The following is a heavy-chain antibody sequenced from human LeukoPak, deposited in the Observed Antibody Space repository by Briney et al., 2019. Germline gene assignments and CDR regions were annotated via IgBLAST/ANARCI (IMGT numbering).Heavy chain of an antibody. Sequence: ASVKVSCKASGYTFTSYGINWVRQAPGQGPEWMGWISTYDANTEYAQKLQGRVTMTTDTSTSAAYMEVRSLRSDDTAVYYCARDGRGHWDTSRWYLGNWFDPWGQGTLVTVSS. CDR1: GYTFTSYG. V-gene: IGHV1-18*01. D-gene: IGHD6-13*01. CDR2: ISTYDANT. CDR3: ARDGRGHWDTSRWYLGNWFDP. J-gene: IGHJ5*02.